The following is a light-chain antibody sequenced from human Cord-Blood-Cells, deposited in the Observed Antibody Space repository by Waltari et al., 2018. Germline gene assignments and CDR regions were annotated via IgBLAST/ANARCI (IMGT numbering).Light chain of an antibody. CDR3: CSYAGSSTYVV. V-gene: IGLV2-23*02. CDR1: SRDFGSYNL. Sequence: QSALTQPASVSGSPGQSITISCTGTSRDFGSYNLVSWYQQHPGKAPKLMIYEVSKRPSGVSNRFSGSKSGNTASLTISGLQAEDEADYYCCSYAGSSTYVVFGGGTRLTVL. CDR2: EVS. J-gene: IGLJ2*01.